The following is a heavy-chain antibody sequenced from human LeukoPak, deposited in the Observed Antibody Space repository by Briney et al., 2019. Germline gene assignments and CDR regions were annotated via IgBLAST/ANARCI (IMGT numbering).Heavy chain of an antibody. CDR3: AREEIQLNFDY. V-gene: IGHV4-61*01. CDR1: GGSVGSGTYY. Sequence: SETLSPTCTVSGGSVGSGTYYWRWIRQPPEKGLEWIGYIYYSGSTNYNPSLESRVTISVDTSKNQFSLKLASVTAADTAVYYCAREEIQLNFDYWGQGTLVTVSS. J-gene: IGHJ4*02. D-gene: IGHD5-18*01. CDR2: IYYSGST.